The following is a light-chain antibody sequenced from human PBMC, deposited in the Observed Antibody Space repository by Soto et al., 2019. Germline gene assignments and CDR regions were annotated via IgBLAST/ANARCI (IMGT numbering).Light chain of an antibody. V-gene: IGLV2-14*01. CDR3: TSYTSVTIVV. Sequence: QSALTQPASVSGSPGQSITISCTGSNSDIGGYNSVSWYQQHPGKAPKLLIFGVTNRPSGVSDRFSGSKSGNTASLTISAFQAEDEADYYRTSYTSVTIVVFGGGAKLTVL. J-gene: IGLJ2*01. CDR2: GVT. CDR1: NSDIGGYNS.